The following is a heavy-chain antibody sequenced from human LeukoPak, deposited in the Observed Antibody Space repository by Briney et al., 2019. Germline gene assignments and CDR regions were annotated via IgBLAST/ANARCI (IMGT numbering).Heavy chain of an antibody. CDR1: GGSISSGVYC. CDR2: ICSSGSA. Sequence: PSETLSLTCTVSGGSISSGVYCWSWIRQRPGEGLQWIGYICSSGSAYYNASLKSRVSMSTDTSNNQFSLKLNSVTAADTAVYYCARDGGGSLHGMDVWGQGTTVTVSS. D-gene: IGHD2-15*01. V-gene: IGHV4-31*03. J-gene: IGHJ6*02. CDR3: ARDGGGSLHGMDV.